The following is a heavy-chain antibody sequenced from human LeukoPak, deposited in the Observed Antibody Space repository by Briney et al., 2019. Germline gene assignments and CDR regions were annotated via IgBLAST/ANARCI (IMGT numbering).Heavy chain of an antibody. CDR1: GYTFTSYG. CDR3: ATSRGYSYGDYFDY. J-gene: IGHJ4*02. CDR2: ISAYNGNT. V-gene: IGHV1-18*04. Sequence: ASVKVSCKASGYTFTSYGISWVRQAPGQGLEWMGWISAYNGNTNYAQKLQSRVTMTTDTSTSTAYMELRSLRSDDTAVYYCATSRGYSYGDYFDYWGQGTLVTVSS. D-gene: IGHD5-18*01.